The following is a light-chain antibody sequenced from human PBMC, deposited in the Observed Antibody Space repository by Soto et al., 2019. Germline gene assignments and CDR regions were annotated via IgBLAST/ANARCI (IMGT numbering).Light chain of an antibody. Sequence: EIVLTQSPGTLSLSPGERATLSCRASQSVSSSYLAWYQQKPGQAPRLLIYGASSRATGIPDRFSGSGSGTDFTLTISGLEPEDFAVYYCEQDGSSPPFTFGPGTKVDIK. CDR2: GAS. CDR1: QSVSSSY. J-gene: IGKJ3*01. CDR3: EQDGSSPPFT. V-gene: IGKV3-20*01.